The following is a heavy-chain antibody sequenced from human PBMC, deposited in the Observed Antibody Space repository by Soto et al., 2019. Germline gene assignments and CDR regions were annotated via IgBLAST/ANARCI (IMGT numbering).Heavy chain of an antibody. D-gene: IGHD6-6*01. Sequence: ASVMVSCKASGYTFTSYGIGWVRQAPGQGLEWMGWISAYNGNTNYAQKLQGRVTMTTDTSTSTAYMELRSLRSHDTAVYYCARDRRGSSSPRFDYWGQGTLVTVSS. CDR1: GYTFTSYG. J-gene: IGHJ4*02. CDR2: ISAYNGNT. V-gene: IGHV1-18*04. CDR3: ARDRRGSSSPRFDY.